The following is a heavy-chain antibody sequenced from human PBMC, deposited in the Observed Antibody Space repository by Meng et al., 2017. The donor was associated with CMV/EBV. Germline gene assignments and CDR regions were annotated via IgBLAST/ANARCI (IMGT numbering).Heavy chain of an antibody. CDR2: INPSGGST. V-gene: IGHV1-46*01. CDR1: GGTFSSYA. Sequence: ASVKVSCKASGGTFSSYAISWVRQAPGQGLEWMGIINPSGGSTNYAQKFQGRVTMTRDTSTSTVYMELSSLRSEDTAVYYCAREPPYYYGMDVWGQGTTVTVSS. J-gene: IGHJ6*02. CDR3: AREPPYYYGMDV.